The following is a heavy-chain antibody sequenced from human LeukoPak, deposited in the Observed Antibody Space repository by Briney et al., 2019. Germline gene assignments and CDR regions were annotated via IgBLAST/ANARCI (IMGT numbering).Heavy chain of an antibody. J-gene: IGHJ4*02. CDR2: IIPILGIA. CDR3: AREDLSSSWYITN. CDR1: GGTFSSYA. D-gene: IGHD6-13*01. V-gene: IGHV1-69*04. Sequence: SVKVSCKASGGTFSSYAISWVRQAPGQGLEWMGRIIPILGIANYAQKFQGRVTITADKSTSTAYMELSSLRSEDTAVYYCAREDLSSSWYITNWGQGTLVTVSS.